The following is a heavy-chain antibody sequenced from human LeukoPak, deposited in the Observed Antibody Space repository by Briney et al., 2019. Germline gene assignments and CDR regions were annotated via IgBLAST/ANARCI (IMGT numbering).Heavy chain of an antibody. CDR1: GGSISSSSYY. D-gene: IGHD3-22*01. Sequence: SETLSLTCTVSGGSISSSSYYWGWIRQPPGKGLEWIGSIYYSGSTYYNPSLKSRVTISVDTSKNQFSLKLSSVTAADTAVYYSARGYYYDSSGLFDYWGQGTLVTVSS. V-gene: IGHV4-39*07. CDR3: ARGYYYDSSGLFDY. J-gene: IGHJ4*02. CDR2: IYYSGST.